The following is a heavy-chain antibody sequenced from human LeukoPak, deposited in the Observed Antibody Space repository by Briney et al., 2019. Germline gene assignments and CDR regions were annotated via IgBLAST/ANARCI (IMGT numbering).Heavy chain of an antibody. D-gene: IGHD3-22*01. J-gene: IGHJ4*02. CDR2: IIPIFDSA. V-gene: IGHV1-69*05. CDR1: GGTFTNYA. CDR3: ASQDASIYSESSTSPTYSD. Sequence: ASVKVSCKASGGTFTNYAFNWMRQAPGQGLEWMGRIIPIFDSAHYAQGFQGRITITTDESSTTAYMTLSSLTSDDTAVYYCASQDASIYSESSTSPTYSDWGQGTLVTVSS.